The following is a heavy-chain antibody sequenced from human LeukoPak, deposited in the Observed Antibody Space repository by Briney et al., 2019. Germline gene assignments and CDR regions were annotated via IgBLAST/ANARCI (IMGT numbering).Heavy chain of an antibody. Sequence: SETLSLTCSVYGGSFSDYFWSWIRQSPGKGLEWIGEIDDGGNTNYNPSLMSRVIVSMEKSKKQYSLVMRSVAAADTAVYYCARFSRITWGDWGDAFDIWGQGTTVIVSS. CDR1: GGSFSDYF. J-gene: IGHJ3*02. CDR2: IDDGGNT. V-gene: IGHV4-34*01. D-gene: IGHD2-21*02. CDR3: ARFSRITWGDWGDAFDI.